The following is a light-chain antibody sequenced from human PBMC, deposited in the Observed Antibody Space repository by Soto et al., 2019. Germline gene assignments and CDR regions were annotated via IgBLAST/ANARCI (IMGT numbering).Light chain of an antibody. V-gene: IGKV3D-20*02. Sequence: EIVLTQSPGTLSLSPGERATLSCRASQSISSSYLAWYQQKPGQAPRLLIYGASSRATDIPDRFSGSGSGTDFTLTISRLEPEDFAVYYCQQRSNWPLTFGQGTRLEI. J-gene: IGKJ5*01. CDR1: QSISSSY. CDR2: GAS. CDR3: QQRSNWPLT.